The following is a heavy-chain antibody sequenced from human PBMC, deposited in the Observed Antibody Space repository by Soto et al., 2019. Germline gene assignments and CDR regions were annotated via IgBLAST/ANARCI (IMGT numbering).Heavy chain of an antibody. CDR3: ARDDGRGGAFDI. V-gene: IGHV3-53*01. D-gene: IGHD3-16*01. J-gene: IGHJ3*02. CDR2: IYSGGST. CDR1: GFTVSSNY. Sequence: GGSLRLSCAASGFTVSSNYMSWVRQAPGKGLEWVSVIYSGGSTYYADSVKGRFTISRDNSKNTLYRQMNSLSAEDTAEYYCARDDGRGGAFDIRRQRTMVTASS.